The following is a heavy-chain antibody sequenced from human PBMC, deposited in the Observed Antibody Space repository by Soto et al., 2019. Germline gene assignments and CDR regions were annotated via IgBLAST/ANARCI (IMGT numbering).Heavy chain of an antibody. V-gene: IGHV1-18*01. CDR2: ISAHNGNT. Sequence: QVHLVQSGAEVKKPGASVKVSCKCSGYTFTSYGMTWVRQAPGQGLEWMGWISAHNGNTDYAQKVQGSVAVTRHTSTSTAYMELRSLRCDDTAVYYCARGGYGDYWGQGALVTVSS. CDR3: ARGGYGDY. D-gene: IGHD1-1*01. CDR1: GYTFTSYG. J-gene: IGHJ4*02.